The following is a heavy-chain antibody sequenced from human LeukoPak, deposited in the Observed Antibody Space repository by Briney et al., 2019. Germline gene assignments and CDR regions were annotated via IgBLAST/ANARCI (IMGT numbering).Heavy chain of an antibody. V-gene: IGHV3-33*01. CDR3: ARDDPEPYSGSYYRPNWFDP. J-gene: IGHJ5*02. Sequence: GGSLRLSCAASGFTFSSYGMHWVRQAPGKGLEWVAVIWYDGSNKYYADSVKGRFTISRDNAKNSLYLQMNSLSAEDTAVYYCARDDPEPYSGSYYRPNWFDPWGQGTLVTVSS. D-gene: IGHD1-26*01. CDR2: IWYDGSNK. CDR1: GFTFSSYG.